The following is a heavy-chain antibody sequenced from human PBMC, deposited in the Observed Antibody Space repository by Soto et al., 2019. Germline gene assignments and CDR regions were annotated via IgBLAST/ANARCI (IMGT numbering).Heavy chain of an antibody. CDR1: GGTFSSYT. CDR3: ASGEGGYDFDY. J-gene: IGHJ4*02. CDR2: IIPILGIA. D-gene: IGHD5-12*01. Sequence: SVKVSCKASGGTFSSYTISWVRQAPGQGLEWMGRIIPILGIANYAQKFQGRVTITADKSTSTAYMELSSLRSEDTAVYYCASGEGGYDFDYWGQGTXVTVSS. V-gene: IGHV1-69*02.